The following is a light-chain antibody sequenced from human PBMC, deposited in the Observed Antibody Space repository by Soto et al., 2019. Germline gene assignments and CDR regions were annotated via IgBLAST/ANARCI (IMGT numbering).Light chain of an antibody. CDR2: EVS. CDR3: CSYAGRYTYV. CDR1: STDFVGYNR. J-gene: IGLJ1*01. Sequence: QSALTQPPSVSGSPGQSVTISCTGTSTDFVGYNRVSWYQQPPGIAPKLMIYEVSKRPSGVPDRFSGSKSGNTASLTISGLQTEDEADYYCCSYAGRYTYVFGTGTKVTV. V-gene: IGLV2-18*02.